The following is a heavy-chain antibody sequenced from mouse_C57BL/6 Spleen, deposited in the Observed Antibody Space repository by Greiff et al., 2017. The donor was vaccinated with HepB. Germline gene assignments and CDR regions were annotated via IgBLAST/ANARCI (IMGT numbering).Heavy chain of an antibody. J-gene: IGHJ2*01. D-gene: IGHD1-1*01. CDR1: GFNIKDYY. CDR2: IDPEDGET. Sequence: VQLQHSGAELVKPGASVKLSCTASGFNIKDYYMHWVKQRTEQGLEWIGRIDPEDGETKYAPKFQGKATITADTSSNTAYLQLSSLTSEDTAVYYCANTRERTTVPFDYWGQGTTLTVSS. V-gene: IGHV14-2*01. CDR3: ANTRERTTVPFDY.